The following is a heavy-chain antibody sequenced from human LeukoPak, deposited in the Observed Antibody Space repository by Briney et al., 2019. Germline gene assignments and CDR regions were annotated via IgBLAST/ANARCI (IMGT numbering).Heavy chain of an antibody. CDR1: GFTFSSYG. D-gene: IGHD6-19*01. Sequence: PGRSLRLSCAASGFTFSSYGMHWVRQAPGKGLEWVAVISYDGSNKYYADSVKGRFTISRDNSKNTLYLQVNSLRAEDTAVYYCAKSPRQWLVRRPELLDYWGQGTLVTVSS. CDR3: AKSPRQWLVRRPELLDY. J-gene: IGHJ4*02. CDR2: ISYDGSNK. V-gene: IGHV3-30*18.